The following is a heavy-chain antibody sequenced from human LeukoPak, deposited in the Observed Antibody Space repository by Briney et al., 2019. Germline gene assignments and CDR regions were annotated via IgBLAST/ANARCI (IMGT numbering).Heavy chain of an antibody. V-gene: IGHV3-48*03. Sequence: PGGSLRLSCTASGFTLSSYEMSWIRQAPGKGLEWVSSIDYSSGSTIYYADSVKGRFTISRDNAKNSLYLQMNSLRAEDTAVYYCARRAVVRGKDYWGQGTLVTVSS. D-gene: IGHD3-10*01. J-gene: IGHJ4*02. CDR2: IDYSSGSTI. CDR3: ARRAVVRGKDY. CDR1: GFTLSSYE.